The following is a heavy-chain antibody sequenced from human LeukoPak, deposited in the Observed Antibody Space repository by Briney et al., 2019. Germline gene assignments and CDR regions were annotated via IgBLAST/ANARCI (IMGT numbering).Heavy chain of an antibody. V-gene: IGHV4-59*08. D-gene: IGHD6-19*01. CDR2: IYYSGST. Sequence: SETLSLTCTVSGGSISSYYWSWIRQPPGKGLEWIGYIYYSGSTNYNPSLKSRVTISVDTSKNQFSLKLSSVTAADTAVYYCATPRNVEAVAGTGLDYWGQGTLVTVSS. CDR1: GGSISSYY. J-gene: IGHJ4*02. CDR3: ATPRNVEAVAGTGLDY.